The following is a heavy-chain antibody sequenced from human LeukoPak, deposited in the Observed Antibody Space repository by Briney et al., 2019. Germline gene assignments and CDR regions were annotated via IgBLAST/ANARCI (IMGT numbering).Heavy chain of an antibody. J-gene: IGHJ5*02. Sequence: SQTLSLTCAISGDSVSSNSAAWHWIRQSPSRGLEWLGRTYYRSKWYNDYAVSVKSRITINPDTSKNQFSLQLNSVTPEDTAVYYCAREVGSWPLINWFDPWGQGTLVTVSS. D-gene: IGHD6-13*01. CDR1: GDSVSSNSAA. V-gene: IGHV6-1*01. CDR2: TYYRSKWYN. CDR3: AREVGSWPLINWFDP.